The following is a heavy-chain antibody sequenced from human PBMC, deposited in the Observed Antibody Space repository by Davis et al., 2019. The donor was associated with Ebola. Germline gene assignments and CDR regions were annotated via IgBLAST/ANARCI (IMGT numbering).Heavy chain of an antibody. D-gene: IGHD3-3*01. CDR2: IIPIFGTA. CDR3: AREGGSTIFGVPRGRDWFDP. Sequence: SVKVSCKASGGTFSSYAISWVRQAPGQGLEWMGGIIPIFGTANYAQKLQGRVTMTTDTSTSTAYMELRSLRSDDTAVYYCAREGGSTIFGVPRGRDWFDPWGQGTLVTVSS. J-gene: IGHJ5*02. CDR1: GGTFSSYA. V-gene: IGHV1-69*05.